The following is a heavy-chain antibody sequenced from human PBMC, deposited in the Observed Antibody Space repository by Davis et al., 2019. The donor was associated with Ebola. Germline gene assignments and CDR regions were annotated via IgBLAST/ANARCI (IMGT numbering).Heavy chain of an antibody. D-gene: IGHD3-22*01. V-gene: IGHV5-51*01. CDR2: IYPGDSDT. CDR3: ARAPYYYDVSGFYVDY. J-gene: IGHJ4*02. Sequence: GESLKISCKASGYTFTRYWIVWVRQMPGKGLEWMGIIYPGDSDTRYSPSFLGQVIFSADKSISTAYLQWSSLKASDTATYYCARAPYYYDVSGFYVDYWGRGTLVTVSS. CDR1: GYTFTRYW.